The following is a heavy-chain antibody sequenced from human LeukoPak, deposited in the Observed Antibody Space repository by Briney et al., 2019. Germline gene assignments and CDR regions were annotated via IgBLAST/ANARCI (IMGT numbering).Heavy chain of an antibody. CDR3: ARGSRVRGVIRMGNWFDP. J-gene: IGHJ5*02. CDR2: INHSGST. CDR1: GGSISSYY. D-gene: IGHD3-10*01. Sequence: SETLSLTCTVSGGSISSYYWSWLRQPPGKGLEWIGEINHSGSTNYNPSLKSRVTISVDTSKNQFSLKLSSVTAADTAVYYCARGSRVRGVIRMGNWFDPWGQGTLVTVSS. V-gene: IGHV4-34*01.